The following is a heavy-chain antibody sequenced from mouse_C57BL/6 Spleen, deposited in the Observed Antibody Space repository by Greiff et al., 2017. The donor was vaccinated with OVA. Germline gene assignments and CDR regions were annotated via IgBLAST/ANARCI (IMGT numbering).Heavy chain of an antibody. Sequence: DVMLVESGGGLVKPGGSLKLSCAASGFTFSSYAMSWVRQTPEKRLEWVATISDGGSYTYYPDNVKGRFTISRDNAKNNLYLQMSHLKSEDTAMYYCARGRSNYFDYWGQGTTLTVSS. D-gene: IGHD5-1*01. V-gene: IGHV5-4*03. CDR3: ARGRSNYFDY. CDR2: ISDGGSYT. CDR1: GFTFSSYA. J-gene: IGHJ2*01.